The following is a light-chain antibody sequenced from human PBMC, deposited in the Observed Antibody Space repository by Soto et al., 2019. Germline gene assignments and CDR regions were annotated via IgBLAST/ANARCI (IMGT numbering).Light chain of an antibody. CDR3: QQLSSYPST. CDR1: QDSTKY. J-gene: IGKJ4*01. CDR2: DAS. V-gene: IGKV1-9*01. Sequence: IQLTQSPSSLSASVGDRVTINCRASQDSTKYLAWYQQKPGKAPNLLIYDASTLHSGVPSRFSGSGSGTDFTLTDSGLQPEDFATYYCQQLSSYPSTFGGGTKVEIK.